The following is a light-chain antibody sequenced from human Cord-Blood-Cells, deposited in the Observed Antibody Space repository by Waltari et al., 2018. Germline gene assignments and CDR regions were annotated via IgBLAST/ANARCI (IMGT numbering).Light chain of an antibody. CDR3: HQSYSTPHT. V-gene: IGKV1-39*01. CDR2: AAS. CDR1: QSSSSY. J-gene: IGKJ2*01. Sequence: DIQMTNSLSALSASAGDSSTITCRASQSSSSYLNWYQQKPGKAPKLLIYAASSLQSGVPSRFSGSGSGTDFTLNISSLQPEDFAAYYCHQSYSTPHTFGQGTKLEIK.